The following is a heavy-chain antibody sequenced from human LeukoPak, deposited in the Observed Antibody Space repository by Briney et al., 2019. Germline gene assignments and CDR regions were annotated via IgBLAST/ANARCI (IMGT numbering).Heavy chain of an antibody. Sequence: PGGSLRLSCAASGFTFSSYSMNWVRQAPGKGLVWVSSISSSSSYIYYADSVKGRFTISRDNAKNSLYLQMNSLRAEDTAVYYCARDLGVGATTGPLGYWGQGTLVTVSS. J-gene: IGHJ4*02. CDR2: ISSSSSYI. CDR3: ARDLGVGATTGPLGY. CDR1: GFTFSSYS. D-gene: IGHD1-26*01. V-gene: IGHV3-21*01.